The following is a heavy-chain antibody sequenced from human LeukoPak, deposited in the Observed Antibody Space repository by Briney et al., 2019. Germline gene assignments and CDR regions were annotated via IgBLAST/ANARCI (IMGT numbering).Heavy chain of an antibody. CDR2: IRYDGSNK. D-gene: IGHD1-26*01. CDR3: AKVIVGATWAFDY. CDR1: GFTFSSYG. J-gene: IGHJ4*02. V-gene: IGHV3-30*02. Sequence: GGSLRLSCAASGFTFSSYGMHWVRQAPGKGLEWVAFIRYDGSNKYYADSVKGRFTISRDNSKNTLYLQMNSLRAEDTAVYYCAKVIVGATWAFDYWGQGTLVTVSS.